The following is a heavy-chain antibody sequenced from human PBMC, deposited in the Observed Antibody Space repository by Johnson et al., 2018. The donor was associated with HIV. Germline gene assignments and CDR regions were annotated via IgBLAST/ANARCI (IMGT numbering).Heavy chain of an antibody. D-gene: IGHD4-17*01. V-gene: IGHV3-13*01. CDR2: IGTAGDT. Sequence: VQLVESGGGVVRPGRSLRLSCVVSGFTFSNYPMHWVRQATGKGLEWVSAIGTAGDTYYPGSVKGRFTISRENAKNSLYLQMNSLRAEDTAVYYCARDATPWGGDYVGYAFDLWGQGTNVIVSS. CDR1: GFTFSNYP. CDR3: ARDATPWGGDYVGYAFDL. J-gene: IGHJ3*01.